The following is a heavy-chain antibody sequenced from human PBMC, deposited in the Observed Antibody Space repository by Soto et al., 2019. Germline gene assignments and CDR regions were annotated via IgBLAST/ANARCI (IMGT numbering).Heavy chain of an antibody. Sequence: GGSLRLSCAASGFTFNNYAMTWVRQAPGKGLEWVSYISSSSSTIYYADSVKGRFTISRDNAKNSLFLQMNSLRAEDTVVYYCARGAYYYDSSGLSYWGQGTLVTVSS. CDR3: ARGAYYYDSSGLSY. D-gene: IGHD3-22*01. CDR2: ISSSSSTI. CDR1: GFTFNNYA. J-gene: IGHJ4*02. V-gene: IGHV3-48*01.